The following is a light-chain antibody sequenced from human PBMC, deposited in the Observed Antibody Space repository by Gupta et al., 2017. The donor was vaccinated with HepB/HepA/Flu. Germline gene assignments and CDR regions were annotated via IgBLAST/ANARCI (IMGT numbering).Light chain of an antibody. V-gene: IGLV1-40*01. Sequence: QSVLTQPPSVSGAPGQRVTISCTGSSSNIGAGYDVHWYQQLPGTAPNLLIYGNSNQPSGVPDRFSGSRSGTSASLAITGLQAEDEADYYCQSYDSSLSGPWAFGGGTKLTVL. J-gene: IGLJ3*02. CDR2: GNS. CDR3: QSYDSSLSGPWA. CDR1: SSNIGAGYD.